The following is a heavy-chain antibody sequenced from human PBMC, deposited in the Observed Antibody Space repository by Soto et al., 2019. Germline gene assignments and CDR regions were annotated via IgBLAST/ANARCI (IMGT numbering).Heavy chain of an antibody. CDR3: AGDGVRNGAYNGWLDP. Sequence: QPGGSLRLSCAASGFSFSSYWMTWVRQAPGKGLEWVANIKQDGREKYYVASVKGRFTISRDNGKNLLFLQMDSLTPDDTAVYYCAGDGVRNGAYNGWLDPWGQGTLVT. V-gene: IGHV3-7*03. J-gene: IGHJ5*01. CDR1: GFSFSSYW. D-gene: IGHD3-16*01. CDR2: IKQDGREK.